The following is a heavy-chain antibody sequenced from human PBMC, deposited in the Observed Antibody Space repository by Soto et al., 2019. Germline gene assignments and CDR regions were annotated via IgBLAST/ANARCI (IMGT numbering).Heavy chain of an antibody. CDR3: AKTAEAVAGTVHGY. Sequence: LRLSCAASGFTFSNYAMGWVRQAPGKGLEWVSAIGGGGGSTYYADSVRGRFTISRDNSKNTLYLQMNSLRAEDTALYYCAKTAEAVAGTVHGYWGQGTLVTVSS. CDR2: IGGGGGST. J-gene: IGHJ4*02. CDR1: GFTFSNYA. V-gene: IGHV3-23*01. D-gene: IGHD6-19*01.